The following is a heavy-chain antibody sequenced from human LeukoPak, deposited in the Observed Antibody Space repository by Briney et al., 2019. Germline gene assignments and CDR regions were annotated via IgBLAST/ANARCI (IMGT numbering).Heavy chain of an antibody. V-gene: IGHV1-2*02. J-gene: IGHJ3*02. D-gene: IGHD2-8*01. CDR3: ARTYCTNGVCYHGAFDI. CDR2: INPNTGDT. CDR1: GYTFTSYA. Sequence: ASVKVSCKASGYTFTSYATNWVRQAPGQGLEWMGWINPNTGDTEYARKYQGRVTMTRDTSISTAYMELSRLRSDDTAVYYCARTYCTNGVCYHGAFDIWGQGTMVTVSS.